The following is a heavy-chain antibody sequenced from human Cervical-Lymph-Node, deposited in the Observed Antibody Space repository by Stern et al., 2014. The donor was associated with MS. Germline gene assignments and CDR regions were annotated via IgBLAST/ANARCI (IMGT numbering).Heavy chain of an antibody. V-gene: IGHV1-69*01. D-gene: IGHD6-13*01. CDR3: ALSSETSDRWYSLGYDL. CDR1: VGTFSKFP. Sequence: QVQMVQSGAEVTKPGSSVKVSCKASVGTFSKFPSSWVRQGPGPGLEWMGGIFPVFGTPTYAQEFRGRVTITADVSTSTVYMELSSLRSDDTAVYYCALSSETSDRWYSLGYDLWGQGTLVTVSS. CDR2: IFPVFGTP. J-gene: IGHJ5*02.